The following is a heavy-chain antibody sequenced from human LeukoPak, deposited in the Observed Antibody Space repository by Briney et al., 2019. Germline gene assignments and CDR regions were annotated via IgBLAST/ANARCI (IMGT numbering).Heavy chain of an antibody. D-gene: IGHD1-26*01. CDR1: GFTFSSYW. CDR3: AKDVVGAAGGIPGGFDI. CDR2: INSDGSST. V-gene: IGHV3-74*01. J-gene: IGHJ3*02. Sequence: SGGSLRLSCAASGFTFSSYWMHWVRQAPGKGLGWGSRINSDGSSTSYADSVKGRFTISRDNAKNTLYLQMNSLRAEDTAVYYCAKDVVGAAGGIPGGFDIWGQGTMVTVSS.